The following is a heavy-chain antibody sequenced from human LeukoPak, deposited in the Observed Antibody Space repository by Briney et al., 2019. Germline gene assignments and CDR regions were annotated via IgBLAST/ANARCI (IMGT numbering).Heavy chain of an antibody. Sequence: SETLPLTCSVSGGSVSISSYYWAWIRQPPGKGLDWIGSIPYSGSTYYNPSLKSRVTISVDTSKDQVSLKLSSVTAADTAVYYCARELVGETRYYYDSSGYYGAFDIWGQGTMVTVSS. CDR1: GGSVSISSYY. CDR3: ARELVGETRYYYDSSGYYGAFDI. CDR2: IPYSGST. D-gene: IGHD3-22*01. V-gene: IGHV4-39*02. J-gene: IGHJ3*02.